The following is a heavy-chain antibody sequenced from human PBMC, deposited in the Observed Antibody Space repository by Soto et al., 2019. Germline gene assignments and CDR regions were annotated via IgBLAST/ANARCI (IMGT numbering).Heavy chain of an antibody. Sequence: GSLRLSCAASGFTFSSYAMHWVRQAPGKGLEWVAVISYDGSNKYYADSVKGRFTISRDNSKNTLYLQMNSLRAEDTAVYYCARESRETYYYDSSGYFDYWGQGTLVTVSS. CDR2: ISYDGSNK. D-gene: IGHD3-22*01. V-gene: IGHV3-30*04. CDR1: GFTFSSYA. CDR3: ARESRETYYYDSSGYFDY. J-gene: IGHJ4*02.